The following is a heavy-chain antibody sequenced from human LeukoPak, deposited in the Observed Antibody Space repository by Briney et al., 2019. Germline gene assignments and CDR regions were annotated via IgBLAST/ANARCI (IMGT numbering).Heavy chain of an antibody. V-gene: IGHV3-9*01. CDR3: AKGTMSVAGIPVVDY. CDR1: GFTFDDYA. J-gene: IGHJ4*02. Sequence: PGRSLRLSCAASGFTFDDYAMHWVRQAPGKGLEWVSGISWNSGSIGYADSVKGRFTIFRDNAKNSLYLQMNSLRAEDTALYYCAKGTMSVAGIPVVDYWGQGTLVTVSS. D-gene: IGHD6-19*01. CDR2: ISWNSGSI.